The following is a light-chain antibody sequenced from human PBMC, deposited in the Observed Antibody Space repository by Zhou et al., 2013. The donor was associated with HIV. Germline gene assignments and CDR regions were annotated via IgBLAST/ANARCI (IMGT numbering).Light chain of an antibody. CDR2: DAS. Sequence: EIVLTQSPATLSLSPGERATLSCRASQSVSSYLAWYQQKPGQAPRLLIYDASNRATGIPARFSGSGSGRDFTLTISGLQPEDFALYYCQQYDTWPSFGQGTKLQIK. J-gene: IGKJ2*01. CDR1: QSVSSY. CDR3: QQYDTWPS. V-gene: IGKV3-11*02.